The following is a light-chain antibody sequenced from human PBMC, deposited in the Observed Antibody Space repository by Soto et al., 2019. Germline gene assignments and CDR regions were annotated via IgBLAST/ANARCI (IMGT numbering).Light chain of an antibody. CDR1: SSDGGGYNY. V-gene: IGLV2-14*01. J-gene: IGLJ1*01. Sequence: QAAVAQPASVSGSPGQSIAISCTGTSSDGGGYNYVSWYQQHPGKAPKLMIYEVSNRPSGVSNRFSGSKSGNTASLTISGLQAEDEADYYCSSYTSSSTLYVFGTGTKVTVL. CDR3: SSYTSSSTLYV. CDR2: EVS.